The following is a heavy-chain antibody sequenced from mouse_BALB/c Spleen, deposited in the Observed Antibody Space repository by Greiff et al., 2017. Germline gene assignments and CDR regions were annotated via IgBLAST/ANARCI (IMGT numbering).Heavy chain of an antibody. CDR3: ARWSYYEYFDV. J-gene: IGHJ1*01. CDR1: GYNFTSYW. V-gene: IGHV1-55*01. Sequence: QVHVKQPGAELVKPGTSVKLSCKASGYNFTSYWINWVKLRPGQGLEWIGDIYPGSGSTNYNEKFKSKATLTVDTSSSTAYMQLSSLASEDSALYYCARWSYYEYFDVWGAGTTVTVSS. CDR2: IYPGSGST. D-gene: IGHD2-4*01.